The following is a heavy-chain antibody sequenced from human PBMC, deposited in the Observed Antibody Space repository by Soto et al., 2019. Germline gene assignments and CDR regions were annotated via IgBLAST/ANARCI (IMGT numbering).Heavy chain of an antibody. CDR2: IDIAGNT. D-gene: IGHD2-21*02. CDR3: AREGVRGSGDSVDALDI. V-gene: IGHV3-13*01. CDR1: GFTFSRYD. Sequence: EVQLVESGGGLVQPGGSLRLSCAASGFTFSRYDMHWVRQATGKGLEWVSAIDIAGNTYYPGSVKGRFTISKENGKNSLYLQMSSLRAGHTAVYYCAREGVRGSGDSVDALDIWGQGTLVTVSS. J-gene: IGHJ3*02.